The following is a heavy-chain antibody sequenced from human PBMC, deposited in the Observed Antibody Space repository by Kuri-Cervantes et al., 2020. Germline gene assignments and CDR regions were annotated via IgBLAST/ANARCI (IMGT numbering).Heavy chain of an antibody. V-gene: IGHV3-23*01. J-gene: IGHJ4*02. Sequence: GGSLRLSCAAPGFTFSSNAMAWVRQAPGKGLEWVSSISDSGDRTYYADSVKGRFTISRDNSKNTLYLQMNSLRAEDTAVYYCAKWAAAGTRKGKPFDYWGQGTLVTVSS. D-gene: IGHD6-13*01. CDR2: ISDSGDRT. CDR1: GFTFSSNA. CDR3: AKWAAAGTRKGKPFDY.